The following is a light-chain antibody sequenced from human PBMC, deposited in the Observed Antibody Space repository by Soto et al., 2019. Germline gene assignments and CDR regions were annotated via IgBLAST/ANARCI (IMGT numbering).Light chain of an antibody. J-gene: IGKJ1*01. V-gene: IGKV3-15*01. CDR2: GAS. CDR3: QQYSDWPPT. Sequence: EKVMTQSPATLSVSLGERATLSCRASQSVSSNLAWYQQKPGQAPRLLINGASTRATGIPARFSGSGSGTEFSLTISSLQSEDFAVYYCQQYSDWPPTFGQGTKVDIK. CDR1: QSVSSN.